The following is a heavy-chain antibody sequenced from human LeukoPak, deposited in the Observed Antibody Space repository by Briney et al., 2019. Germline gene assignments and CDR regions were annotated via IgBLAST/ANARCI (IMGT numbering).Heavy chain of an antibody. CDR3: ASDHYDYVWGSYRLTYFYY. V-gene: IGHV3-74*01. Sequence: PGGSLRLSCAASGFTFSSYWMHWVRQAPGKGLVWVSRINSDGSSISYADSVKGRFTISRDNAKNTLYLQMNSLRAEDTAVYYCASDHYDYVWGSYRLTYFYYWGQGTLVAVSS. J-gene: IGHJ4*02. CDR1: GFTFSSYW. D-gene: IGHD3-16*02. CDR2: INSDGSSI.